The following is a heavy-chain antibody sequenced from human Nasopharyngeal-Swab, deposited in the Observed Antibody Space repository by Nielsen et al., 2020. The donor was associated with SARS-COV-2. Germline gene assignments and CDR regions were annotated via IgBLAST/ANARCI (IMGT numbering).Heavy chain of an antibody. V-gene: IGHV3-30*04. D-gene: IGHD5-24*01. CDR2: ISYDGSNK. CDR1: GFTFSSYA. Sequence: GESLKISCAASGFTFSSYAMHWVRQAPGKGLEWVAVISYDGSNKYYADSVKGRFTISRDNSKNTLYLQINSLRAEDTAVYYCARGGWLQSVDYWGQGTLVTVSS. J-gene: IGHJ4*02. CDR3: ARGGWLQSVDY.